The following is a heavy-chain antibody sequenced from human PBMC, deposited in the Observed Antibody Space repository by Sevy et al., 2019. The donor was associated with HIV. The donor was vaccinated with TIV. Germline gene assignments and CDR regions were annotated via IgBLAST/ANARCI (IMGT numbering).Heavy chain of an antibody. CDR2: INAGNGNT. V-gene: IGHV1-3*01. CDR1: GYTFTSYA. Sequence: ASVKVSCKASGYTFTSYAMHWVRQAPGQRLEWMVWINAGNGNTKYSQKFQGRVTITRDTSASTAYMELSSLRSEDTAVYYCARTPGLIAARPGDYYGMDVWGQGTTVTVSS. D-gene: IGHD6-6*01. CDR3: ARTPGLIAARPGDYYGMDV. J-gene: IGHJ6*02.